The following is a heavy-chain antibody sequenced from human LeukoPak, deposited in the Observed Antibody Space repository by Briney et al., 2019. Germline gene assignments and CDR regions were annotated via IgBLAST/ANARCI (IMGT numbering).Heavy chain of an antibody. V-gene: IGHV4-31*03. D-gene: IGHD6-13*01. CDR2: IYYSGST. CDR3: ARVVIISAAGTGFDY. CDR1: GGSISSGGYY. Sequence: PSETLSLTCTVSGGSISSGGYYWSWIRQHPGKGLEWIGYIYYSGSTYYNPSLKSRVTISVDTSKNQFSLKLSSVTAADTAVYYCARVVIISAAGTGFDYWGQGTLVTVSS. J-gene: IGHJ4*02.